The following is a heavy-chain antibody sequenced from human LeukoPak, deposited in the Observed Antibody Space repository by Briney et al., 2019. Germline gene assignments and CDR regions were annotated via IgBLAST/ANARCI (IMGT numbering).Heavy chain of an antibody. J-gene: IGHJ4*02. D-gene: IGHD6-13*01. Sequence: GGSLRLSCAASGFTFNNYAMNWVRQAPGKGLEWVSGISWNSGSIGYADSVKGRFTISRDNSKNTLYLQMNSLRAEDTAVYYCAKGRIAAAGTPSYFDYWGQGTLVTVSS. CDR2: ISWNSGSI. V-gene: IGHV3-23*01. CDR1: GFTFNNYA. CDR3: AKGRIAAAGTPSYFDY.